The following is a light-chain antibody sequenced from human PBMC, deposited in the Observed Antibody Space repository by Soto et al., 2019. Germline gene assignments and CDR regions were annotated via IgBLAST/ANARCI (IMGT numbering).Light chain of an antibody. CDR2: GDS. J-gene: IGLJ2*01. Sequence: SSELTQPPSVSVAPGQTARLTCGGNNIARKSVHWYQQTPGQAPVLVVYGDSDRPSGIPERFSGSNSGNTATLTISRVEAGDEADYYCQVWDSSSDHVLFGGGTKLTVL. CDR1: NIARKS. V-gene: IGLV3-21*02. CDR3: QVWDSSSDHVL.